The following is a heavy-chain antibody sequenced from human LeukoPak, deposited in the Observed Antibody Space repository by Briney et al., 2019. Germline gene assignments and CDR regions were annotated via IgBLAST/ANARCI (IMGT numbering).Heavy chain of an antibody. Sequence: SETLSLTCTVSGVSVSSRDSYWVWVRQPPGKGPEWVGSIYYGGATYSNPSLKSRLTISADTSKNQFSLKLTSVTAADTAVYYCARRGLVVVPVWGQGTLVTVSS. V-gene: IGHV4-39*01. CDR3: ARRGLVVVPV. CDR2: IYYGGAT. J-gene: IGHJ4*02. CDR1: GVSVSSRDSY. D-gene: IGHD2-21*01.